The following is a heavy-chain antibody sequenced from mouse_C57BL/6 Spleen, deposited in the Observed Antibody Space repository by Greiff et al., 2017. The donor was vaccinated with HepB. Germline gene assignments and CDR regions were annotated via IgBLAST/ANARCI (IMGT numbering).Heavy chain of an antibody. CDR1: GYTFTSYW. Sequence: QVQLQQPGAELVKPGASVKLSCKASGYTFTSYWMQWVKQRPGQGLEWIGEIDPSDSYTNYNQKFKGKATLTVDTSSSTASMRLSNSTSEDTAVYYCALLPPYAMDYWGQGTSVTVSS. CDR3: ALLPPYAMDY. CDR2: IDPSDSYT. V-gene: IGHV1-50*01. D-gene: IGHD1-1*01. J-gene: IGHJ4*01.